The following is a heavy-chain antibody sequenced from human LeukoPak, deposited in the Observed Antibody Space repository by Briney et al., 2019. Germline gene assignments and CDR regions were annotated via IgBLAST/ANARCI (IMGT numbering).Heavy chain of an antibody. CDR1: GFTVSSNY. D-gene: IGHD2-15*01. V-gene: IGHV3-21*01. Sequence: PGGSLRLSCAASGFTVSSNYMSWVRQAPGKGLEWVSSISSSAAYIAYADSVRGRFTISRDNAKDSLYLQMNNLRAEDTAVYYCAREGKDLRLGYYNSAVDVWGQGTTVSVSS. CDR3: AREGKDLRLGYYNSAVDV. CDR2: ISSSAAYI. J-gene: IGHJ6*02.